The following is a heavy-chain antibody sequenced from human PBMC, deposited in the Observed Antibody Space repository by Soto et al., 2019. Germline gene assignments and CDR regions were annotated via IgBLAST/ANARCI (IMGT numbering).Heavy chain of an antibody. D-gene: IGHD3-3*01. J-gene: IGHJ6*03. CDR1: GYTFTSYD. Sequence: EASVKVSCKASGYTFTSYDINWVRQATGQGLEWMGWMNPNSGNTGYAQKFQGRVTMTRNTSISTAYMELSSLRSEDTAVYYCARAPSAYDFWSGYSTYYYYDMDVWGKGTTVTVS. V-gene: IGHV1-8*01. CDR3: ARAPSAYDFWSGYSTYYYYDMDV. CDR2: MNPNSGNT.